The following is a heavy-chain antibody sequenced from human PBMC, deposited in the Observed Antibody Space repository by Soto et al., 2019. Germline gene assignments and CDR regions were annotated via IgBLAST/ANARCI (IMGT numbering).Heavy chain of an antibody. D-gene: IGHD6-19*01. V-gene: IGHV3-30*18. Sequence: GGSLRLSCAASGFTFSSYGMHWVRQAPGKGLEWVAVISYDGSNKYYADSVKGRFTISRDNSKNTLYLQMDSLRAEDTAVYYCAKVLSSGWYYFDYWGQGTLVTVSS. CDR1: GFTFSSYG. CDR3: AKVLSSGWYYFDY. CDR2: ISYDGSNK. J-gene: IGHJ4*02.